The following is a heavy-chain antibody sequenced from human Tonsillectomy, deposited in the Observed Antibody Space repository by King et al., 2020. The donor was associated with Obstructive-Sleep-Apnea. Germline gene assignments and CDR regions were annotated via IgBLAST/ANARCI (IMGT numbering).Heavy chain of an antibody. CDR2: IYPGDSDT. CDR3: ARSAGYCSGGSCYDNWFDP. J-gene: IGHJ5*02. V-gene: IGHV5-51*01. CDR1: GYSFTSYW. Sequence: QLVQSGAEVKKLGESLKISCKGSGYSFTSYWIGWVRQMPGKGLEWMGIIYPGDSDTRYSPSFQGQVTISADKSISTAYLQWSSLKASDTAMYYCARSAGYCSGGSCYDNWFDPWGQGTLVTVSS. D-gene: IGHD2-15*01.